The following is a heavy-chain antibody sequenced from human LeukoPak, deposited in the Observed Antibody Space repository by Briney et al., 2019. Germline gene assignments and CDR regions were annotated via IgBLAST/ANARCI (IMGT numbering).Heavy chain of an antibody. V-gene: IGHV3-7*01. CDR2: IKKDGGET. Sequence: QAGGSLRLSCVASRFTFSNYWMTWVRQAPGKGLERVANIKKDGGETYYMESVKGRFTISRDNARNSLYLQMNSLTVEDTAVYYCARDMGWQQFDQWGQGTLVTVSS. D-gene: IGHD5-24*01. J-gene: IGHJ4*02. CDR3: ARDMGWQQFDQ. CDR1: RFTFSNYW.